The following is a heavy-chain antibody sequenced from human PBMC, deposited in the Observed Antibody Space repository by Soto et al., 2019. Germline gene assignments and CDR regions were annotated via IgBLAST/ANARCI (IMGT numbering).Heavy chain of an antibody. D-gene: IGHD6-6*01. CDR2: IIPIFGTA. V-gene: IGHV1-69*13. J-gene: IGHJ2*01. Sequence: SVKVSCKASGGTFSSYAISWVRQAPGHGLEWMGGIIPIFGTANYAQKFQGRVTITADESTSTAYMELSSLRSEDTAVYYCARWSIAARVEARYFDLWGRGTLVTVSS. CDR1: GGTFSSYA. CDR3: ARWSIAARVEARYFDL.